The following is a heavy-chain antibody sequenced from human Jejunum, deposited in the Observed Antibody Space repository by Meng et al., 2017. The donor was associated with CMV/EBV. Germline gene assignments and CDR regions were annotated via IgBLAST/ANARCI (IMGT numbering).Heavy chain of an antibody. J-gene: IGHJ5*02. V-gene: IGHV4-59*01. CDR3: ARGQSGGISNWFDP. CDR2: ICGRGST. D-gene: IGHD4-23*01. Sequence: SMNSYTGSWRRQTTGKGLEWIEYICGRGSTDYNPNYKTSLKSRVTMSVDTSKYQFSLRLTSVTAADTAVYYCARGQSGGISNWFDPWGQGILVTVSS. CDR1: SMNSYT.